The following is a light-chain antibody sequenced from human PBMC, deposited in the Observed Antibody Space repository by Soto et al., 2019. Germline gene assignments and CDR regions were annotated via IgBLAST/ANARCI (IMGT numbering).Light chain of an antibody. CDR3: QEYNDYSPLT. J-gene: IGKJ4*01. CDR1: QSISTC. V-gene: IGKV1-5*03. CDR2: KPS. Sequence: IHMTQSPSTASAFVGDTITITCRASQSISTCLAWYQHKPGKAPRLLIFKPSILANGGVPRRFSGSGSGTEFNFTISSLQPDDVGTYYCQEYNDYSPLTFGGGTKVQIK.